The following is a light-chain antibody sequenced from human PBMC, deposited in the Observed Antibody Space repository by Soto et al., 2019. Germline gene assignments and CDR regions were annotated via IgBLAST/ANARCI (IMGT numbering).Light chain of an antibody. V-gene: IGKV3-15*01. CDR1: QSVSSN. CDR3: QQYSNWPPIT. CDR2: GAS. Sequence: IVMTQSPATLSVSPGERATLSCRASQSVSSNLAWYQQKPGRAPRLLIYGASTRATGMPARFSGSGSGTEFTLTISSLQSEDFAVYYCQQYSNWPPITFGQGTRLEIK. J-gene: IGKJ5*01.